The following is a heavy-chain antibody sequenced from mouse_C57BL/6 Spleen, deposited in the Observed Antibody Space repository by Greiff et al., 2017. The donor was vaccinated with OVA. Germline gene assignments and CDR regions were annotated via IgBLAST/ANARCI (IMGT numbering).Heavy chain of an antibody. Sequence: EVQLQQSGPELVKPGASVKISCKASGYTFTDYYMNWVKQSHGTSLEWIGDLNPNNGGTRYTQKFKGKATLTVDKSSSTAYMVLRSRTSEDSAYYYCARWGAGYTGFAYWGQGTLVTVSA. V-gene: IGHV1-26*01. J-gene: IGHJ3*01. CDR1: GYTFTDYY. D-gene: IGHD2-2*01. CDR2: LNPNNGGT. CDR3: ARWGAGYTGFAY.